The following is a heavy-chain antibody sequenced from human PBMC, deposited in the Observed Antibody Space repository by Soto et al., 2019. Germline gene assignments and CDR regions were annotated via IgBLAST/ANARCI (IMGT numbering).Heavy chain of an antibody. CDR2: INPNGGVT. Sequence: ASVKVSCKSSGDSFNDYYIHWVRQAPGQGFEWMGWINPNGGVTKYAQKFQGWVSMTRDTSLRTVYMQLSRLRSDDTAVYYCARESGGATATLDYYYFYMDVWGTGTTVTVSS. D-gene: IGHD5-12*01. V-gene: IGHV1-2*04. J-gene: IGHJ6*03. CDR3: ARESGGATATLDYYYFYMDV. CDR1: GDSFNDYY.